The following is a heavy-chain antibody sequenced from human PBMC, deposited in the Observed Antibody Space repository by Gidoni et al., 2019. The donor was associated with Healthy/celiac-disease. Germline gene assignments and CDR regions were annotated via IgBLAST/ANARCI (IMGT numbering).Heavy chain of an antibody. D-gene: IGHD6-19*01. CDR3: ARVSAVAGRGYFDY. CDR1: GGTFSSYA. V-gene: IGHV1-69*09. J-gene: IGHJ4*02. CDR2: IIPILGIA. Sequence: QVQLVQSGAEVKKPGSSVKVSCTASGGTFSSYAISWVRQAPGQGLEWMGRIIPILGIANYAQKFQGRVTITADKSTSTAYMELSSLRSEDTAVYYCARVSAVAGRGYFDYWGQGTLVTVSS.